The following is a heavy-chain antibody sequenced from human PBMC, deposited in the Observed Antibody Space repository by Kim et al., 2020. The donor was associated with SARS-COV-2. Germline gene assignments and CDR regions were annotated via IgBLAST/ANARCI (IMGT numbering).Heavy chain of an antibody. CDR3: ARGYSCDH. J-gene: IGHJ4*02. CDR2: AGGA. V-gene: IGHV3-23*01. D-gene: IGHD2-15*01. Sequence: AGGANYANTVKGRLTNSRDNSKNTLSLQMNSLGADDTAVYYCARGYSCDHWGQGSLVTVS.